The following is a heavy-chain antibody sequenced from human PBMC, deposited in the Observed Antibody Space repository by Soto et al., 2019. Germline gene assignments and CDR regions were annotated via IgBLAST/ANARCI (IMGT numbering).Heavy chain of an antibody. D-gene: IGHD5-12*01. CDR2: VKDGGHT. Sequence: QVQLQQWGAGLLKPSETLSLKSAVTGGSLSGYYWSWIRQPPGKGLEWIGEVKDGGHTNYSPSLRGRVTISSDTSNNQFSLRLNSVTAADTGVYYCARGQEGVVATHWDHGSLVTVS. J-gene: IGHJ4*01. CDR1: GGSLSGYY. V-gene: IGHV4-34*01. CDR3: ARGQEGVVATH.